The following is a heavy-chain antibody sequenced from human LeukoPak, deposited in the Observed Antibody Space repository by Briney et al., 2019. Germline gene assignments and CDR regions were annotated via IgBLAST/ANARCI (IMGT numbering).Heavy chain of an antibody. CDR2: ISGSGGST. D-gene: IGHD6-19*01. V-gene: IGHV3-23*01. CDR1: GFTFSSYA. CDR3: AKDPGIAVAGLFDY. J-gene: IGHJ4*02. Sequence: GRSLRLSCAASGFTFSSYAMSSLRQAPGKGLEWVSSISGSGGSTYYADSVKGRFTISRDNSKNTLYLQMNSLRADDTAVYYCAKDPGIAVAGLFDYWGQGTLVTVSS.